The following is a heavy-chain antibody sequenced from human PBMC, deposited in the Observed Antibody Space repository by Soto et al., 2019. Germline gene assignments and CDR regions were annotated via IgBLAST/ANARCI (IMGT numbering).Heavy chain of an antibody. V-gene: IGHV3-48*01. J-gene: IGHJ4*02. D-gene: IGHD3-3*01. Sequence: PGGSLRLSCAASGFTFSSYSMNWVRQAPGKGLEWVSYISSSSSTIYYADSVKGRFTISRDNAKNSLYLQMNSLRAEDTAVYYCARDPSYDFWSGYTNIDYWGQGTLVTVSS. CDR2: ISSSSSTI. CDR1: GFTFSSYS. CDR3: ARDPSYDFWSGYTNIDY.